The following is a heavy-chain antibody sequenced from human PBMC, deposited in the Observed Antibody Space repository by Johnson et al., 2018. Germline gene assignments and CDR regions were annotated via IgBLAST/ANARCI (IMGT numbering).Heavy chain of an antibody. CDR3: AREDGSKGVDR. J-gene: IGHJ5*02. CDR2: IESNGDYT. V-gene: IGHV3-64*02. Sequence: EVQLVESGEGLVQPGGSLRLSCEASGFTFSDYAMHWVRQAPGKGLEYVSTIESNGDYTYYADSVKGRFIISRDNSKNKLYLQMGSLSPEDMAVYYCAREDGSKGVDRWGQGTLVTVSS. CDR1: GFTFSDYA. D-gene: IGHD3-16*01.